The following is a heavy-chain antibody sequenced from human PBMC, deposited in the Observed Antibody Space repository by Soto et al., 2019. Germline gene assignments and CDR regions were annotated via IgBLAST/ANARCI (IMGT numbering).Heavy chain of an antibody. Sequence: CVRQAPGKGLEWVSYISSSGSTIYYADSVKGRFTISRDNAKNSLYLQMNSLRAEDTAVYYCARSAMYYDFWSGYSPLDVWGQGTTVTVSS. CDR3: ARSAMYYDFWSGYSPLDV. V-gene: IGHV3-48*03. CDR2: ISSSGSTI. J-gene: IGHJ6*02. D-gene: IGHD3-3*01.